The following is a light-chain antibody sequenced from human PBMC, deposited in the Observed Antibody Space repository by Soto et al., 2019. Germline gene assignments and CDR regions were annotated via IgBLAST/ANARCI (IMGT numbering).Light chain of an antibody. CDR2: GAS. J-gene: IGKJ1*01. CDR3: QQYSDWPRT. CDR1: QGVGSS. Sequence: ETVMRHSPATLSVSAGERVTLSCRASQGVGSSLAWYQQKPGQAPRVLIYGASTTAPGIPARFSGSGSGTEFTLTISSLQSEDSAVYHCQQYSDWPRTFGQGTKVDIK. V-gene: IGKV3-15*01.